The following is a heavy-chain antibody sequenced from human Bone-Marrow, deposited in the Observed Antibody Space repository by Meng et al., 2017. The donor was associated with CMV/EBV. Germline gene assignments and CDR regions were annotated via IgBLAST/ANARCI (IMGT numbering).Heavy chain of an antibody. CDR1: GFTFSSYE. V-gene: IGHV3-48*03. CDR3: AREDFWSGYYSYYYYYYGMAV. Sequence: GESLKISCVASGFTFSSYEMNWVRQAPGKGLEWVSNISKSGTTIYNADSVKGRFTFSRDNAKNSLYLQMNSLRAEDTAVYYCAREDFWSGYYSYYYYYYGMAVWGPGNTV. D-gene: IGHD3-3*01. CDR2: ISKSGTTI. J-gene: IGHJ6*02.